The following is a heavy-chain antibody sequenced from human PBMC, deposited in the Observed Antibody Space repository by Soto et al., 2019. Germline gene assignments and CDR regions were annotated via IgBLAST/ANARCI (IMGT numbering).Heavy chain of an antibody. V-gene: IGHV3-72*01. CDR2: IKNKANSYTT. CDR1: GFTFSDHH. J-gene: IGHJ4*02. D-gene: IGHD1-26*01. Sequence: EVQLVESGGGLVQPGGSLRLSCAASGFTFSDHHMDWVRQAPGKGLERVGRIKNKANSYTTQYAASVKGRFTISRDDSKNSLYLQMSSLKTEDTAVYYCTVRGTSNFDYWGQGTLVTVSS. CDR3: TVRGTSNFDY.